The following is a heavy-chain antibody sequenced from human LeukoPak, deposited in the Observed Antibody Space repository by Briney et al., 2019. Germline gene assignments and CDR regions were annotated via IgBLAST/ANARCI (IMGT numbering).Heavy chain of an antibody. J-gene: IGHJ6*03. D-gene: IGHD7-27*01. V-gene: IGHV1-2*02. CDR1: GYTFTGYY. CDR2: INPNSGGT. CDR3: ARGAGESYYYYMDV. Sequence: GASVKVSCTASGYTFTGYYMHWVRQAPGQGLEWMGWINPNSGGTNYAQKFQGRVTMTRDTSISTAYMELSRLRSDDTAVYYCARGAGESYYYYMDVWGKGTTVTVSS.